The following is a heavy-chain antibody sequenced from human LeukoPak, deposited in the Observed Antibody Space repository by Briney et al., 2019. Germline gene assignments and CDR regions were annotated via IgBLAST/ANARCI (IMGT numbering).Heavy chain of an antibody. CDR3: ARGSVSYSSSWYSIVSYYFDY. CDR2: INHSGST. CDR1: GGSFSGYY. Sequence: NPSETLSLTCAVYGGSFSGYYWSWIRQPPGKGLEWIGEINHSGSTNYNPSLKSRITISVDTSKNQFSLKLSSVTSADTSVYYYARGSVSYSSSWYSIVSYYFDYWGQGTLVTVSS. V-gene: IGHV4-34*01. J-gene: IGHJ4*02. D-gene: IGHD6-13*01.